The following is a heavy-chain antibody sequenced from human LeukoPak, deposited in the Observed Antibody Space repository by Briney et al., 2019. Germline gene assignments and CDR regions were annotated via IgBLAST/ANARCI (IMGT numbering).Heavy chain of an antibody. CDR3: ARHVGRGYDRWFGP. CDR1: GASISSYQ. J-gene: IGHJ5*02. Sequence: SETLSLTCTVSGASISSYQWSWIRQPPGKGLEWIGNIYDSGNTNYNPSLKSRVTLSVDTSQNHLSLRLSSVTATDSAIYYCARHVGRGYDRWFGPWGQGALVTVSS. V-gene: IGHV4-59*08. CDR2: IYDSGNT. D-gene: IGHD5-12*01.